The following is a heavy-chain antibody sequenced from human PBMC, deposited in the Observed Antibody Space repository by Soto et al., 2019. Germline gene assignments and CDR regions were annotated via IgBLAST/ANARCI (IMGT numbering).Heavy chain of an antibody. CDR1: GGSFSGYY. CDR3: ARHITLPGNPQGSLGLRGMDYYGMDV. V-gene: IGHV4-34*01. Sequence: SETLSLTCAVYGGSFSGYYWSWIRQPPGKGLEWIGEINHSGSTNYNPSLKSRVTISVDTSKNQFSLKLSSVTAADTAVYYCARHITLPGNPQGSLGLRGMDYYGMDVWGQGTTVTVSS. D-gene: IGHD3-3*01. J-gene: IGHJ6*02. CDR2: INHSGST.